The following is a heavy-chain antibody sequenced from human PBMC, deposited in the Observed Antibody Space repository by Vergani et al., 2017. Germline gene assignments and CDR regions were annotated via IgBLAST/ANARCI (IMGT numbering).Heavy chain of an antibody. D-gene: IGHD2-15*01. CDR1: GGTFSSYA. CDR2: IIPIFGTA. Sequence: QVQLVQSGAEVKKPGSSVKVSCKASGGTFSSYAISWVRQAPGQGLEWRGRIIPIFGTANYAQKFQGRVTITADESTSTAYMGLSSLRAEDTGVYYCASRYCSVGSCHSRPYSYYYGMDVWGQGTTVTVSS. V-gene: IGHV1-69*13. J-gene: IGHJ6*02. CDR3: ASRYCSVGSCHSRPYSYYYGMDV.